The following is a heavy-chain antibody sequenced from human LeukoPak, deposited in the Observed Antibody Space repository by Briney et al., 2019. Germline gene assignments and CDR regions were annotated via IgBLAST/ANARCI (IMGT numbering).Heavy chain of an antibody. Sequence: SGPTLVKPTQTLTLTCTFSGFSLSTSGVGMGWIRQPPGKALEWLALIYWNDDKRYSPSLKSRLTITKDTSKNQVVLTMTNMDPVDTATYYCAHARGSSWYVGPPVHNWIDPWGQGTLVTVSS. CDR3: AHARGSSWYVGPPVHNWIDP. D-gene: IGHD6-13*01. CDR2: IYWNDDK. V-gene: IGHV2-5*01. J-gene: IGHJ5*02. CDR1: GFSLSTSGVG.